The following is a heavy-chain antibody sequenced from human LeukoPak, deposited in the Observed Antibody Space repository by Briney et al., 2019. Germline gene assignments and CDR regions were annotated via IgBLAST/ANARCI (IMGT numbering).Heavy chain of an antibody. CDR1: GGSFSGYY. V-gene: IGHV4-34*01. Sequence: PSETLSLTCAVYGGSFSGYYWSWIRQPPGKGLEWIGEINHSGSTNYNPSLKSRVTISVDTSKDQFSLKLSSVTAADTAVYYCARAIVVGWNWFDPWGQGTLVTVSS. D-gene: IGHD2-2*01. J-gene: IGHJ5*02. CDR3: ARAIVVGWNWFDP. CDR2: INHSGST.